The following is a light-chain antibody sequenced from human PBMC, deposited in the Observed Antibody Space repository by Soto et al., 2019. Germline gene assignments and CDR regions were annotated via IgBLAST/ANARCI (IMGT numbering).Light chain of an antibody. CDR1: SSDIGSHDY. CDR2: EVT. V-gene: IGLV2-14*01. J-gene: IGLJ1*01. Sequence: QSVPTQPASVSGSPGQSITISCTETSSDIGSHDYVSWYQHHPGKAPKLIIYEVTNRPSGVSDRFSGSKSGSTASLTISGLHAEDEADYHCTSYTSNTALVFGTGTKVTVL. CDR3: TSYTSNTALV.